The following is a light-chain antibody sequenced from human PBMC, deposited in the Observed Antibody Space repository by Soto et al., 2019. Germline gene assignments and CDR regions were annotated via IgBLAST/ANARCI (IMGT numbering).Light chain of an antibody. Sequence: ATQMTQSPSSLSASVGDRVTITCRASQGIRNDLDWFQQKPGKAPKLLIYAASNLQSGVPARFSGSGSGTDFTLTISSLQPEDFATYYCLQDYRFPPWTFGQGTKVDIK. V-gene: IGKV1-6*01. J-gene: IGKJ1*01. CDR1: QGIRND. CDR3: LQDYRFPPWT. CDR2: AAS.